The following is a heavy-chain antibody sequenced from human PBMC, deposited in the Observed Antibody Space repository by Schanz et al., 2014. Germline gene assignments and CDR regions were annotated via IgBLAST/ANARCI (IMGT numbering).Heavy chain of an antibody. CDR3: ARGRRCAY. D-gene: IGHD2-8*01. Sequence: QVQLIQSGAEVKKPGASVKVSCTASGYTFTSYDINWVRQAPGQGLEWLGWMNPNSGNPGFAQKFRGTVTVTRNTSMSTAYIELHILTSEDTAVYYCARGRRCAYWGQGTLXNVSS. CDR2: MNPNSGNP. J-gene: IGHJ4*02. V-gene: IGHV1-8*01. CDR1: GYTFTSYD.